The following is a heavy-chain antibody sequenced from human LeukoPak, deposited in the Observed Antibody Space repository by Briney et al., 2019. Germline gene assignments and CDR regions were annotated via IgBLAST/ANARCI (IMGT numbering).Heavy chain of an antibody. CDR3: AKVSVGYCSSTSCYDYWYFDL. D-gene: IGHD2-2*03. Sequence: PGRSLILSCAASGFTFSSYGMHWVRQAPGKGLEWVAVISYDGSNKYYADSVKGRFTISRDNSKNTLYLQMNSLRAEDTAVYYCAKVSVGYCSSTSCYDYWYFDLWGRGTLVTVSS. J-gene: IGHJ2*01. CDR1: GFTFSSYG. CDR2: ISYDGSNK. V-gene: IGHV3-30*18.